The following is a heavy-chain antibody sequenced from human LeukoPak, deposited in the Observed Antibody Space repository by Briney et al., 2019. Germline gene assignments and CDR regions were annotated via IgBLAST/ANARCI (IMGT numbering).Heavy chain of an antibody. CDR3: AKGSAARRALDY. CDR1: GFTFDDYA. CDR2: ISWNSGSI. V-gene: IGHV3-9*01. D-gene: IGHD6-6*01. Sequence: GGSLRLSCAASGFTFDDYAMHWVRQAPGKGLEWVSGISWNSGSIGYADSVKGRFTISRDNAKNSLYLQMNSLRAEDTALYYCAKGSAARRALDYWGQGTLVTVSS. J-gene: IGHJ4*02.